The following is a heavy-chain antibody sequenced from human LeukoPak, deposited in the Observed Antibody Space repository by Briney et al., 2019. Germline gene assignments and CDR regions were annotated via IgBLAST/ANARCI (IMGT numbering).Heavy chain of an antibody. D-gene: IGHD6-13*01. CDR1: GYTFTSYG. Sequence: ASVKVSCKASGYTFTSYGISWVRQAPGQGLEWMGGIIPIFGTANYAQKFQGRVTITADESTSTAYMELSSLRSEDTAVYYCARDGSAAAGFSDAFDIWGQGTMVTVSS. CDR3: ARDGSAAAGFSDAFDI. J-gene: IGHJ3*02. V-gene: IGHV1-69*13. CDR2: IIPIFGTA.